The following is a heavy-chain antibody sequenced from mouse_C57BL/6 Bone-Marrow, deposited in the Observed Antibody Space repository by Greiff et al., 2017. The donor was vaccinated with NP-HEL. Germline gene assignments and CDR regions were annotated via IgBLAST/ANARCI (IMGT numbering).Heavy chain of an antibody. CDR3: ARRLRLRLFDY. CDR2: IYPGDGDT. J-gene: IGHJ2*01. V-gene: IGHV1-82*01. CDR1: GYAFSSSW. Sequence: QVQLQQSGPELVKPGASVKISCKASGYAFSSSWMNWVKPRPGKGLEWIGRIYPGDGDTNYNGKVKGKATLTADKSSSTASMQLSSLTSEDSAVYCCARRLRLRLFDYWGQGTTLTVSS. D-gene: IGHD3-2*02.